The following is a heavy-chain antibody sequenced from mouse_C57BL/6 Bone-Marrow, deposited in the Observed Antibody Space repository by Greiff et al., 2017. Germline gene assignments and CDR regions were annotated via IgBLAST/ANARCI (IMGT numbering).Heavy chain of an antibody. CDR2: INPGSGGT. V-gene: IGHV1-54*01. D-gene: IGHD2-1*01. Sequence: QVQLQQSGAELVRPGTSVKVSCKASGYAFTNYLIEWVKQRPGQGLEWIGVINPGSGGTNYNEKFKGKATLTADKSSSTAYMQLSSLTSEDSAVYFCARSYYGNPWFAYWGQGTLVTVSA. J-gene: IGHJ3*01. CDR1: GYAFTNYL. CDR3: ARSYYGNPWFAY.